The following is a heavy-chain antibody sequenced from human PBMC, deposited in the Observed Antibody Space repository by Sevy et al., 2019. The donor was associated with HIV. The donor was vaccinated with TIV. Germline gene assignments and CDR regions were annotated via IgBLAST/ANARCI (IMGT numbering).Heavy chain of an antibody. V-gene: IGHV3-33*01. CDR2: MWYDGRTE. D-gene: IGHD6-6*01. J-gene: IGHJ5*01. Sequence: GGSLRLSCVASGFTFKSFSMRWVRQAPGKGLEWVAAMWYDGRTERYADSVQGRFTISRDNSKKTLFLQMNSLRDEDTAIYYCARDAARVIVPTAGFDSWGQGTLVTVSS. CDR3: ARDAARVIVPTAGFDS. CDR1: GFTFKSFS.